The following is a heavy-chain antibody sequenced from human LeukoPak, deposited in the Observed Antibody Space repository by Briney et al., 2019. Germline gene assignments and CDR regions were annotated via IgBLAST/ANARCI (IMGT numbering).Heavy chain of an antibody. J-gene: IGHJ5*02. Sequence: ASVKVSCKASGYTFTSYGISWVRQAPGQGLEWMGWISAYNGTTNYAQKLQGRVTMTTDTSTSTAYMELRSLRSDDTAVYYCARVVVPAVNNWFDPWGQGTLVTVSS. CDR2: ISAYNGTT. V-gene: IGHV1-18*01. CDR1: GYTFTSYG. D-gene: IGHD2-2*01. CDR3: ARVVVPAVNNWFDP.